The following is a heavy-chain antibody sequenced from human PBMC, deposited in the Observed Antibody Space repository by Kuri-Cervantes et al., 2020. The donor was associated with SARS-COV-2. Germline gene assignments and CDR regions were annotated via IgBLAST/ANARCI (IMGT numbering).Heavy chain of an antibody. CDR2: IYQAGST. J-gene: IGHJ1*01. CDR3: VAAILGVDTGYFQH. CDR1: GYSISSGGYS. Sequence: SEALSLTCAVSGYSISSGGYSWSWIRQPPGKGLEWIGSIYQAGSTFYNPSLKSRVSISLDRSKNQYSLNLRSVTAADTAVYYCVAAILGVDTGYFQHWGQGTLVTVSS. D-gene: IGHD3-3*01. V-gene: IGHV4-30-2*01.